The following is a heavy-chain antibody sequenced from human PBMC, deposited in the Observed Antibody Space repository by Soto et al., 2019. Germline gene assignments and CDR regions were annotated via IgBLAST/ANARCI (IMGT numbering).Heavy chain of an antibody. J-gene: IGHJ4*02. Sequence: EEQLVESGGGLVQPGGSLRLSCAASGLSLRSYAMSWVRQTPGKGLEWISYITGSGQIIYYADSVKGRFITSRDNDNNSVYLQVTRLRTEDSAVYYCAREPYKSHRYYFESWGQGVVVTVSS. V-gene: IGHV3-48*01. CDR3: AREPYKSHRYYFES. CDR2: ITGSGQII. CDR1: GLSLRSYA. D-gene: IGHD1-20*01.